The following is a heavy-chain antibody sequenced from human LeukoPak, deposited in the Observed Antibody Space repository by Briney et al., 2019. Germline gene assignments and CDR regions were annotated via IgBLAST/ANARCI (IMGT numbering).Heavy chain of an antibody. Sequence: ASVKVSCKVSGYTLTELSMHWVRQAPGKGLEWMGGFDPEDGETIYAQKFQGRVTMTEDTSTDTAYMELSSLRSEDTAVYYCATVRGSYDAFGIWGQGTMVTVSS. CDR3: ATVRGSYDAFGI. V-gene: IGHV1-24*01. D-gene: IGHD1-26*01. J-gene: IGHJ3*02. CDR2: FDPEDGET. CDR1: GYTLTELS.